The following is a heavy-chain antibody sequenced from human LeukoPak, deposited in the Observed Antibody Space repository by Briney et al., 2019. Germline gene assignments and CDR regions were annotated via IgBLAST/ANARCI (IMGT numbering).Heavy chain of an antibody. V-gene: IGHV3-48*01. CDR2: ITTTSSTT. J-gene: IGHJ4*02. CDR1: GFTFSGYS. CDR3: ASGPTPGVAAAADY. Sequence: GGSLRLSCAASGFTFSGYSMHWVGQAPGKGLEWISYITTTSSTTYYIDSVEGRFTISRDNARNSLYLQMNSLRADDTAVYYCASGPTPGVAAAADYWGQGTLVTVSS. D-gene: IGHD6-13*01.